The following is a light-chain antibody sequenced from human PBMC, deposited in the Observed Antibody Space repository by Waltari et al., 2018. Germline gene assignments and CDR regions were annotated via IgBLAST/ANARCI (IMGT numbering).Light chain of an antibody. J-gene: IGKJ1*01. Sequence: DIVMNQSPDSLTVSLGERATINCKSSQTVFYNSDNKNYLSWYQQKPGQPPKLLIYWASTRESGVPDRFSGSGSGTDFDLTISDLQAEDVAVYFCQQYFDTPWTFGRGTKVEVK. CDR2: WAS. CDR3: QQYFDTPWT. V-gene: IGKV4-1*01. CDR1: QTVFYNSDNKNY.